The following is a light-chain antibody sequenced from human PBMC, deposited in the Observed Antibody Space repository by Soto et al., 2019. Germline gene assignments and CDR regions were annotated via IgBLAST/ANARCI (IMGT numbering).Light chain of an antibody. J-gene: IGLJ7*01. CDR2: EVT. CDR1: NSDIGGYNF. CDR3: SSYTSSSTLAV. V-gene: IGLV2-14*01. Sequence: QSALTQPASVSGSPGQSLTISCTGSNSDIGGYNFVSWYQQHPGKAPKLMIYEVTNRPSGVSNRFSASKSGNTASLTISGLQAEDEADYYCSSYTSSSTLAVFGGGTQLTVL.